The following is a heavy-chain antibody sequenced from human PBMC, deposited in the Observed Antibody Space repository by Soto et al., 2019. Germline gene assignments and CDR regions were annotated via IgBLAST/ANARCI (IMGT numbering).Heavy chain of an antibody. D-gene: IGHD5-12*01. Sequence: PGGSLRLSCSASGFTFSSYDMHWVRQAPGKGLEYVSGISRNGGSTYYADSVKGRFTISRDNSKNTLYLQMSSLRPEDTAAYYCVQKSGYGQYYFDYWGQGTLVTVSS. CDR3: VQKSGYGQYYFDY. J-gene: IGHJ4*02. CDR2: ISRNGGST. CDR1: GFTFSSYD. V-gene: IGHV3-64D*06.